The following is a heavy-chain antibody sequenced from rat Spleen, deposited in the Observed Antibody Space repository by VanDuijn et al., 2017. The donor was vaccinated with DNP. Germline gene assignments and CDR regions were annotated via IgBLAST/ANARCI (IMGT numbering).Heavy chain of an antibody. Sequence: EVQLVESGGGLVQPGRSLKLSCAASEFTFSDYNMAWIRQAPKKGLEWVATISDDGTRTYYQDSVKGRFTLSRDSPNNSLFLQMDSLRSEDTATYYCARQDYGGFQNWFPYWGQGTLVTVSS. CDR1: EFTFSDYN. D-gene: IGHD1-11*01. CDR2: ISDDGTRT. V-gene: IGHV5-7*01. J-gene: IGHJ3*01. CDR3: ARQDYGGFQNWFPY.